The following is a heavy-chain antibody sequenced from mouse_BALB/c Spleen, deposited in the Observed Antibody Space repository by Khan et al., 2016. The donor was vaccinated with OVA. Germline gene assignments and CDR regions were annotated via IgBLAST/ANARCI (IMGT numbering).Heavy chain of an antibody. V-gene: IGHV9-1*02. D-gene: IGHD1-3*01. J-gene: IGHJ1*01. CDR3: ARETSYWYFDV. Sequence: QIQLVQSGPELKKPGETVKISCKASGYTFTNYRMNWMKQAPGKGLKWMGWINTYTGEPTYADDFKGRFAFSLETSANTAYLQINSIKNEDVATXFCARETSYWYFDVWGAGTTVTVSS. CDR1: GYTFTNYR. CDR2: INTYTGEP.